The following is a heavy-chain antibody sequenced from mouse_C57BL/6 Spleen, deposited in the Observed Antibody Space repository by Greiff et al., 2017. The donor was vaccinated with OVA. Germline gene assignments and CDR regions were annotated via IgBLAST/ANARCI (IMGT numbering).Heavy chain of an antibody. CDR3: AREGTAQAFDY. CDR2: IYPSDSET. J-gene: IGHJ2*01. Sequence: QVQLQQPGAELVRPGSSVQLSCKASGYTFTSYWMDWVKQRPGQGLEWIGNIYPSDSETHYNQKFKDKATLTVDKSSSTAYMQLSSLTSEDSAVYYCAREGTAQAFDYWGQGTTLTVSS. V-gene: IGHV1-61*01. D-gene: IGHD3-2*02. CDR1: GYTFTSYW.